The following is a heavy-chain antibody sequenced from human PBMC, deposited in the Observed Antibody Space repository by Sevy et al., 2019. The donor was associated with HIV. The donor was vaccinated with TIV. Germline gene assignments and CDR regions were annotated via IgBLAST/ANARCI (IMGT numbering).Heavy chain of an antibody. J-gene: IGHJ4*02. Sequence: GGSLRLSCAASGFSLNTYWMSWVRQAPGKGLEWVANIKQDGSVTYYVDFGKGRFTISRDNARNFLFLQMNSLRAEDTARYYCVRAVAADGSFWGQGTLVTVSS. D-gene: IGHD6-13*01. CDR3: VRAVAADGSF. CDR1: GFSLNTYW. V-gene: IGHV3-7*01. CDR2: IKQDGSVT.